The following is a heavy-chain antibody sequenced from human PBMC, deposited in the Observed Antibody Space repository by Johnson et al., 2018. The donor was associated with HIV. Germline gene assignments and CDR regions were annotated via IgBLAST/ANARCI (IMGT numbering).Heavy chain of an antibody. CDR1: GFTFSSYA. CDR2: ISYDGSNK. D-gene: IGHD3-22*01. Sequence: QVQLVESGGGVVQPGRSLRLSCAASGFTFSSYAMHWVRQAPGKGMEWVAVISYDGSNKYYADSVKGRFTISRDNSKNTLYLQMNSLRAEDTAVYYCARGGTMIVVVITYDAFDICGQGTLVTVSS. J-gene: IGHJ3*02. CDR3: ARGGTMIVVVITYDAFDI. V-gene: IGHV3-30*04.